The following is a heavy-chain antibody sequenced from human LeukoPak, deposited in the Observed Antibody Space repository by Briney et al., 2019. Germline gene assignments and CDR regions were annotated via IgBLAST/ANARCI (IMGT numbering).Heavy chain of an antibody. V-gene: IGHV1-2*02. CDR2: INPNSGGT. CDR1: GYTFTGYY. J-gene: IGHJ4*02. Sequence: ASVKVSCKASGYTFTGYYMHWVRQAPGQGLEWMGWINPNSGGTNYAQKFQGRVTMTRDTSISTAYMELSRLRSDDTAVYYCAGDIYDFWSGPFDYWGQGTLVTVSS. CDR3: AGDIYDFWSGPFDY. D-gene: IGHD3-3*01.